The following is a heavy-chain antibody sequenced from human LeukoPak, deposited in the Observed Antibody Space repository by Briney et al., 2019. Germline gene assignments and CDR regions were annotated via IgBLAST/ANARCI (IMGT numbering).Heavy chain of an antibody. D-gene: IGHD5-24*01. Sequence: GASVKVSCKASGYTFTGYYMHWVRQAPGQGREGRGWFNPNSGGTNYAQKFQGRVTITRDTSITTDYLDLSRLRSDDTAVYYCARVEMTTNLDYFDYWGQGTLVTVSS. CDR2: FNPNSGGT. V-gene: IGHV1-2*02. CDR1: GYTFTGYY. CDR3: ARVEMTTNLDYFDY. J-gene: IGHJ4*02.